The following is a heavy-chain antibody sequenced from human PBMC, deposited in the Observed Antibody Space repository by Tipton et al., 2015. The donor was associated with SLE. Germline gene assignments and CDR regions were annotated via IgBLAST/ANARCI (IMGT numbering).Heavy chain of an antibody. Sequence: TLSLTCTVSGGSISSNIYYWGWIRQPPGKGLEWIGSIYYSGSTYNPSLKSRVTISVDTSKNQFSLKLSSVTAADTAEYYCARQRRIFGVVTDAFDIWGQGTMVTVSS. CDR3: ARQRRIFGVVTDAFDI. D-gene: IGHD3-3*01. CDR1: GGSISSNIYY. J-gene: IGHJ3*02. CDR2: IYYSGST. V-gene: IGHV4-39*01.